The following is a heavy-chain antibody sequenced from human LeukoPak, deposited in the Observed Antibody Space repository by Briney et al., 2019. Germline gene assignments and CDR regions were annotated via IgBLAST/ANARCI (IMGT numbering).Heavy chain of an antibody. CDR3: ARQCRYCSSTSCHPYYFDY. V-gene: IGHV4-39*01. CDR2: IYYSGST. J-gene: IGHJ4*02. CDR1: GGSISSSSYY. D-gene: IGHD2-2*01. Sequence: SETLSLTCTVSGGSISSSSYYWGWIRQPPGKGLEWIGSIYYSGSTYYNPSLKSRVTISVDTSKNQFSLKLSSVTAADTAVYYCARQCRYCSSTSCHPYYFDYWGQGTLVTVSS.